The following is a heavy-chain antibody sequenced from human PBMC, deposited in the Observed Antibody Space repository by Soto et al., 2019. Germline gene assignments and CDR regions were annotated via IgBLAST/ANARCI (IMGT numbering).Heavy chain of an antibody. CDR3: ARYNSYAIDY. D-gene: IGHD2-8*01. Sequence: PSETLSLTCTVSGTSISSYYWSWIRQPPGKGLEWIANIHYSGTTNYNPSLASRVALSVDTSKNQFSLKMTSVTAADRAMYFCARYNSYAIDYWGRGTLVTVSS. CDR2: IHYSGTT. V-gene: IGHV4-59*01. CDR1: GTSISSYY. J-gene: IGHJ4*02.